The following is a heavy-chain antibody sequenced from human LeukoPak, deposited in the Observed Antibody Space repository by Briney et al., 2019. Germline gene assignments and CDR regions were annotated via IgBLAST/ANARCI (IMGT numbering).Heavy chain of an antibody. D-gene: IGHD6-19*01. CDR2: INPNSGGT. Sequence: ASVKVSCKASGYTFTGYYMHWVRQAPGQGLEWMGWINPNSGGTNYAQKFQGRVTMTRDTSISTAYMELSRLKSDDTAVYYCARVSTSGWYGFDYWSQGTLVTVSS. J-gene: IGHJ4*02. V-gene: IGHV1-2*02. CDR1: GYTFTGYY. CDR3: ARVSTSGWYGFDY.